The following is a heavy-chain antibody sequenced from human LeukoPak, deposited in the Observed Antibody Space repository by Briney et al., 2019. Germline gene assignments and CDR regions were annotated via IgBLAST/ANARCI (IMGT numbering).Heavy chain of an antibody. V-gene: IGHV4-4*07. J-gene: IGHJ4*02. D-gene: IGHD3-10*01. CDR3: RRDGLSRGLL. Sequence: SETLSLTCTVSGGSISPYYWTWLPQPAGKGLEGIGRFSTSGNAHYDPSHKSRVTMPVDPSKNQFFLKLSSVTAADSAVYYCRRDGLSRGLLWDRGALVSVSS. CDR2: FSTSGNA. CDR1: GGSISPYY.